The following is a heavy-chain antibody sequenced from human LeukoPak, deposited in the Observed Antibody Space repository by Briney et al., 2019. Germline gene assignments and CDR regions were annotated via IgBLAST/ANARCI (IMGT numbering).Heavy chain of an antibody. CDR1: GASISSWY. V-gene: IGHV4-59*12. D-gene: IGHD3-3*01. CDR3: ARGATIFGVVNNWYFDL. J-gene: IGHJ2*01. Sequence: SETLSLTCTVSGASISSWYWSWIRQPPGKGLEWIGYIYGSGNTNYNPSLKSRVTMSVDTSKNQFSLKLSSVTAADTAVYYCARGATIFGVVNNWYFDLWGRGTLVTVSS. CDR2: IYGSGNT.